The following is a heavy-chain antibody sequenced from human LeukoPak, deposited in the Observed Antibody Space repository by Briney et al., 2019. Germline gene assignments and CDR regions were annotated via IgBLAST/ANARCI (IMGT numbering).Heavy chain of an antibody. CDR1: GFTFSNYG. D-gene: IGHD1-26*01. Sequence: GSLRLSCAACGFTFSNYGMHWVRQAPGKGLEWVAFLRHDGNNKYYADSVKGRFTISRENAKNSLYLKMNSLRAEDTAVYYCARDTRMNTVGATRGFDYWGQGTLVTVSS. V-gene: IGHV3-30*02. CDR3: ARDTRMNTVGATRGFDY. J-gene: IGHJ4*02. CDR2: LRHDGNNK.